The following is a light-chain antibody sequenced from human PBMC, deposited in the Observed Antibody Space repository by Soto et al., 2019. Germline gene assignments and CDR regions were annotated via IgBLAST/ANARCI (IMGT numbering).Light chain of an antibody. Sequence: EIVMTQSPCTLSLSPGERATLSCRASQRITSSFLAWYQQKPGQAPRLLIYGASNRATGIPARFSGSGSGTDFTLTISRLEPEDFAVYFCQQYGSSPWTFGQGTKVEIK. CDR1: QRITSSF. CDR3: QQYGSSPWT. V-gene: IGKV3-20*01. CDR2: GAS. J-gene: IGKJ1*01.